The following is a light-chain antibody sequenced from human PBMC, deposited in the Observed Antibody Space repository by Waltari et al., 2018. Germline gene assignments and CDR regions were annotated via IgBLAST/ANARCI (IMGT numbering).Light chain of an antibody. CDR1: QSVSRT. Sequence: SCRASQSVSRTLAWYQQKPGQAPRLLIYGASSRATGIPDRFSGSRSGTDFSLTISRLEPDDSAVYFCQHYVSLPATFGQGTKVEIK. V-gene: IGKV3-20*01. CDR3: QHYVSLPAT. CDR2: GAS. J-gene: IGKJ1*01.